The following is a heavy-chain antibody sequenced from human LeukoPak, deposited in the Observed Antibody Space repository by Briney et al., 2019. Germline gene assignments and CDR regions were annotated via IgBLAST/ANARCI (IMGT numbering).Heavy chain of an antibody. CDR2: INWNGRVT. V-gene: IGHV3-20*04. CDR3: ARGSVQLWLRDTYYYMDV. J-gene: IGHJ6*03. CDR1: GFTFDDYA. D-gene: IGHD5-18*01. Sequence: GESLRLSCAASGFTFDDYAMNWVRQVPGRGLEWVSGINWNGRVTEYADSVKDRFTISRQNTKNSLYLYMNNLGGEDTALYFCARGSVQLWLRDTYYYMDVWGKGTTVTVSS.